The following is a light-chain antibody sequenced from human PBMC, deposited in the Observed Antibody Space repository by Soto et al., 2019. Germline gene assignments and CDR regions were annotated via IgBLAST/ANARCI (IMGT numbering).Light chain of an antibody. CDR1: QSISSN. V-gene: IGKV3-15*01. Sequence: EIVMTQSPATLSVSPGERATLSCRASQSISSNLAWYQQKPGQAPRLLIYGASTRATGIPARFSGSGSGTELTLTISSLQSEDFAVYCCQQYNNWPPLYTFGQGTKLEIK. CDR3: QQYNNWPPLYT. J-gene: IGKJ2*01. CDR2: GAS.